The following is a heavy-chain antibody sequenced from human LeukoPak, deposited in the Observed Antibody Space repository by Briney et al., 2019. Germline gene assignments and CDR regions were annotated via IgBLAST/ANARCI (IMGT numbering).Heavy chain of an antibody. CDR2: INHSGST. CDR1: GGSFSGYY. Sequence: SETLSLTCAVYGGSFSGYYWSWIRQPPGKGLEWIGEINHSGSTNYNPSLKSRVTISVDTSKNQFSLKLSSVTAADTAVYHCARGTLYYYGSGSYYPKNVWGQGTTVTVS. CDR3: ARGTLYYYGSGSYYPKNV. D-gene: IGHD3-10*01. V-gene: IGHV4-34*01. J-gene: IGHJ6*02.